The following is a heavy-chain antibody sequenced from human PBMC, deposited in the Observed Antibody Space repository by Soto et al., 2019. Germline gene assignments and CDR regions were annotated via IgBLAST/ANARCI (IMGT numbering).Heavy chain of an antibody. CDR1: GYTFTSYG. J-gene: IGHJ4*02. V-gene: IGHV1-18*01. Sequence: QVHLVQSGAEVKKPGASVKVSCKASGYTFTSYGITWVRQAPGQGLEWMGWISAHNGNTDYAQKLQGRVNVTRDTSTSTAYMELRSLRSDDTAVYYCARWRYGDYWGQGALVTVSS. D-gene: IGHD1-1*01. CDR3: ARWRYGDY. CDR2: ISAHNGNT.